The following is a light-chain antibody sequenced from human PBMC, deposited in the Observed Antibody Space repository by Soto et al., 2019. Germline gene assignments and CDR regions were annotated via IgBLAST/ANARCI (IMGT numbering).Light chain of an antibody. CDR2: GVN. Sequence: QSALTQPPSASGSPGQSVTISCPGTSSDVGGYNYVSWYQQHPGKAPKLIIYGVNKRPSGVPDRFSGSKSGNTASLTVSGLQAEDEADYSCSSFAGSGNHVVFGGGTKVTVL. V-gene: IGLV2-8*01. J-gene: IGLJ2*01. CDR3: SSFAGSGNHVV. CDR1: SSDVGGYNY.